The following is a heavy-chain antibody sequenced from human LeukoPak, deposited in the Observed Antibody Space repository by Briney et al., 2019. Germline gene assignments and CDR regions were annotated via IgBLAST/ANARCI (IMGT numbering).Heavy chain of an antibody. Sequence: GGSLRLSCAASGFTFSSYAMSWVRQAPGKGLEWVSYFSWKSGNIAYADSVKGRFTISRDNAKNSLYLQMNSLRAEDTALYYCTGGGRFTSFAFDIWGQGTMVTVSS. CDR1: GFTFSSYA. CDR3: TGGGRFTSFAFDI. D-gene: IGHD2-8*02. J-gene: IGHJ3*02. V-gene: IGHV3-9*01. CDR2: FSWKSGNI.